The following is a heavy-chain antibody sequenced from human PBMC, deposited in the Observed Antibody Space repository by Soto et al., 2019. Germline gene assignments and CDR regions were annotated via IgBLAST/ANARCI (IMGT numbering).Heavy chain of an antibody. CDR1: VDSLKSNSYS. Sequence: ETLSVTCTVSVDSLKSNSYSWTWILQSPGKGLQWIGSVSYTGSTNYNPSLEGRVTMSIDTSKHRFSLRLSSVTAADTAVYYCARGDHDWGDDYGGYSYLHYFDFWGQGTPVTVSS. D-gene: IGHD3-22*01. CDR2: VSYTGST. J-gene: IGHJ4*02. V-gene: IGHV4-61*01. CDR3: ARGDHDWGDDYGGYSYLHYFDF.